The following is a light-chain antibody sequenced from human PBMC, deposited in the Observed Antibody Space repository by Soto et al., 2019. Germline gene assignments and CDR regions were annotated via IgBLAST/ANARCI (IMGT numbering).Light chain of an antibody. CDR3: QHPKWA. CDR1: QSVSSN. Sequence: EIVMTQSPATLSVSPGERATLSCRASQSVSSNLAWYQHKPGQAPRLLVYGASTRASGIPDRFSGSGSGTDFTLTITNLQPEDSGTYYCQHPKWAFGQGTTVEI. CDR2: GAS. V-gene: IGKV3-15*01. J-gene: IGKJ1*01.